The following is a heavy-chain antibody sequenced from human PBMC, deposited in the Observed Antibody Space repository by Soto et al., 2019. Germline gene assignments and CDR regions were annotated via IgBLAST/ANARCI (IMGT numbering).Heavy chain of an antibody. V-gene: IGHV4-59*12. Sequence: SETLSIACTVSGGSIRSYYWSWIRQPPGKGLKWIGYLYYSGSTNYNPSLKSRVTISVDTSKNQFSLKLSSVTAADTAVYYCARAQDIGVVPAEGLLFDLWGRGTLVTVSS. CDR3: ARAQDIGVVPAEGLLFDL. CDR2: LYYSGST. J-gene: IGHJ2*01. CDR1: GGSIRSYY. D-gene: IGHD2-2*01.